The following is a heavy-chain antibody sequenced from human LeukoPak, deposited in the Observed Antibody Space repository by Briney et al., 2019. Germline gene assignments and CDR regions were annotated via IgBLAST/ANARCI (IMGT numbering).Heavy chain of an antibody. V-gene: IGHV1-18*01. J-gene: IGHJ4*02. CDR2: ISAYNGNT. Sequence: GSVKVSCKASGYTFTSYGISGVRQGPGQGLEGMGWISAYNGNTNYAQKLQGRVTMTTDTSTSTAYMELRSLRSDDTAVYYCARKDPYGGNPLDYWGQGTLVTVSS. D-gene: IGHD4-23*01. CDR1: GYTFTSYG. CDR3: ARKDPYGGNPLDY.